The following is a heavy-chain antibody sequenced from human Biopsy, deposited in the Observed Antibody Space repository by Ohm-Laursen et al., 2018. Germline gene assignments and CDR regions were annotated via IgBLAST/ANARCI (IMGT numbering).Heavy chain of an antibody. J-gene: IGHJ4*02. CDR1: GFTFSSYA. V-gene: IGHV3-21*06. Sequence: SLRLSCAASGFTFSSYAMEWVRQAPGKGLEWVSSIAERSTYISYADSVKGRFTISRDNAQNSLYLQMNNLRVEDTAVYYCVRERGRKSIAAADYWGQGVLVTVSS. CDR3: VRERGRKSIAAADY. CDR2: IAERSTYI. D-gene: IGHD6-25*01.